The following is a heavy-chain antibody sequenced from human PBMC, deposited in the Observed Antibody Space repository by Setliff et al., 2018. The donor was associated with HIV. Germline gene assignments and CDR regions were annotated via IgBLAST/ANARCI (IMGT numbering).Heavy chain of an antibody. CDR1: GYSISSGYY. V-gene: IGHV4-38-2*01. D-gene: IGHD3-16*01. Sequence: SETLSLTCAVSGYSISSGYYWGWIRQPPGRGLEWIGNIYHSGGTHYNPSLRSRVTISVDTSKNHFSLKLSSVTAADTAVFYCARVPFTAGFDYWGQGILVTVSS. J-gene: IGHJ4*02. CDR3: ARVPFTAGFDY. CDR2: IYHSGGT.